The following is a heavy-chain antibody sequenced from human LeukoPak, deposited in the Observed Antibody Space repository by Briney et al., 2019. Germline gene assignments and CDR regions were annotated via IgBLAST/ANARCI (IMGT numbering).Heavy chain of an antibody. V-gene: IGHV3-23*01. CDR3: AKEARSSSVSPSFDP. Sequence: GRSLRLSCAASGFTFSSYAMSGVRQAPGQGVGWVSAISGSGGSTYYADYVKGRFTISSDNSKNTLYLQMNSLRAEDTAVYYCAKEARSSSVSPSFDPWGQGTLVAVSS. CDR2: ISGSGGST. D-gene: IGHD6-19*01. CDR1: GFTFSSYA. J-gene: IGHJ5*02.